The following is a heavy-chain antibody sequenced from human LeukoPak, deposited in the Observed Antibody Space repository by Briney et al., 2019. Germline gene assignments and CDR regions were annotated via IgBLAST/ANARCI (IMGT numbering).Heavy chain of an antibody. J-gene: IGHJ3*02. V-gene: IGHV3-30*04. CDR1: GFTFSSYA. D-gene: IGHD3-16*02. Sequence: GGSLRLSCAASGFTFSSYAMRWVRQAPGKGLEWVAVISYDGSNKYYADSVKGRFTISRDNSKNTLYLQMNSLRAEDTAVYYCARVGAQYDYVWGSYRYNHSWDAFDIWGQGTMVTVSS. CDR3: ARVGAQYDYVWGSYRYNHSWDAFDI. CDR2: ISYDGSNK.